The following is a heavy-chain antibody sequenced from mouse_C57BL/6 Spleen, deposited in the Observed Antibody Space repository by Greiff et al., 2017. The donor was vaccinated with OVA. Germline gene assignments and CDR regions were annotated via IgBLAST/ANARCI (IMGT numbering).Heavy chain of an antibody. CDR2: IHPSDSDT. Sequence: QVQLQQPGAELVKPGASVKVSCKASGYTFTSYWMHWVKQRPGQGLEWIGRIHPSDSDTNYNQKFKGKATLTVDNSSSTAYMQRSSLTSEDSAVYYCSIGKEAWLAYWGQGTLVTVSA. J-gene: IGHJ3*01. CDR1: GYTFTSYW. CDR3: SIGKEAWLAY. V-gene: IGHV1-74*01.